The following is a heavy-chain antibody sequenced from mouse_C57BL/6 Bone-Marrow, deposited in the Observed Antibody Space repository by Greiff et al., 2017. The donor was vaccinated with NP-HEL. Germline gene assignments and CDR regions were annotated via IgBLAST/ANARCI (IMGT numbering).Heavy chain of an antibody. CDR3: ARGLGGAWFAY. D-gene: IGHD2-4*01. Sequence: EVKLQESGPGLVKPSQSLSLTCSVTGYSITSGYYWNWIRQFPGNKLEWMGYISYDGSNNYNPSLKNRISITRDTSKNQFFLKLNSVTTEDTATYYCARGLGGAWFAYWGQGTLVTVSA. V-gene: IGHV3-6*01. CDR1: GYSITSGYY. J-gene: IGHJ3*01. CDR2: ISYDGSN.